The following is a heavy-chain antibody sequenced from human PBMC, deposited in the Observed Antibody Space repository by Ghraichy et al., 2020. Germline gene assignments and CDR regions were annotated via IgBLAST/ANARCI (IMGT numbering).Heavy chain of an antibody. CDR1: GFTFSNYW. J-gene: IGHJ4*02. CDR3: ASHDYYNYGIDY. D-gene: IGHD2-21*02. Sequence: GGSLRLSCTVSGFTFSNYWMSWVRQAPGKGLEWVANIKQDGSEKYYVDSVKGRFTISRDNAKKSLYLQINSLRAEDTAVYYCASHDYYNYGIDYWGQGILVTVSS. V-gene: IGHV3-7*01. CDR2: IKQDGSEK.